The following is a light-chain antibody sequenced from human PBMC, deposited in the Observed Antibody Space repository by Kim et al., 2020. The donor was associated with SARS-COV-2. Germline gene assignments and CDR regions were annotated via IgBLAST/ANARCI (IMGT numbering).Light chain of an antibody. CDR2: DAS. CDR1: QSVSSY. CDR3: QQRSNWPLIT. J-gene: IGKJ5*01. V-gene: IGKV3-11*01. Sequence: SPGERATLCCRASQSVSSYLAWYQQKPGQAPRLLIYDASNRATGIPARFSGSGSGTDFTLTISSLEPEDFAVYYCQQRSNWPLITFGQGTRLEIK.